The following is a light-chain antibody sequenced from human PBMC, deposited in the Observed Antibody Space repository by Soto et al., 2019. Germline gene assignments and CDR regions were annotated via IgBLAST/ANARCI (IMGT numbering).Light chain of an antibody. Sequence: QSALTQPASVSGSPGQSITISCIGTSSDFGTDKLFSWYQQHPNKAPKLIIYEGTKRPSGVSNRFSGSKSGDTASLTVSGLQAEDEADYFCCSDGATCSVFGGGTKLTVL. J-gene: IGLJ3*02. V-gene: IGLV2-23*01. CDR2: EGT. CDR3: CSDGATCSV. CDR1: SSDFGTDKL.